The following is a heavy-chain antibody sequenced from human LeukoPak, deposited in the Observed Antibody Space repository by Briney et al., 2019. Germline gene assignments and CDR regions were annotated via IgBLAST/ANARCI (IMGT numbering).Heavy chain of an antibody. CDR2: ISGSGGST. CDR3: AKRNDFWSGPYYYYYMDV. J-gene: IGHJ6*03. D-gene: IGHD3-3*01. V-gene: IGHV3-23*01. Sequence: PGGSLRHSCASSGFTFSSYAMSWVRQAPGKGLEWVSPISGSGGSTYYADSVKGRFTISRDNSKNTLYLQMNSLRAEDTAVYYCAKRNDFWSGPYYYYYMDVWGKGTTVTVSS. CDR1: GFTFSSYA.